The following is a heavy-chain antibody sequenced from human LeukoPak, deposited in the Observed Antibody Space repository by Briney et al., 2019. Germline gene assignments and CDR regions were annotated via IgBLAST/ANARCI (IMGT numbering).Heavy chain of an antibody. D-gene: IGHD6-25*01. CDR2: IKEDGSEK. Sequence: GGSLRLSCAAPGFTFSSYWMSWVRQAPGKGLEWVANIKEDGSEKYYVDSVKGRFTISRDNAKKSLYLQMNSLRAEDTAVYYCARDRGRNWFGSWGQGTLVTVSS. V-gene: IGHV3-7*04. CDR1: GFTFSSYW. CDR3: ARDRGRNWFGS. J-gene: IGHJ5*01.